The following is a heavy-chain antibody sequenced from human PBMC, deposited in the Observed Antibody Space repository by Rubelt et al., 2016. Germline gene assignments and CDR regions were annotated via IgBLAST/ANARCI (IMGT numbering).Heavy chain of an antibody. V-gene: IGHV1-46*01. CDR3: ARGWELLGWFDP. CDR1: GGTFSSYA. D-gene: IGHD1-26*01. CDR2: INPSGGSK. J-gene: IGHJ5*02. Sequence: QVQLVQSGAEVKKPGSSVKVSCKASGGTFSSYAISWVRQAPGQGLEWMGIINPSGGSKRYAEKCQGRVTMTRETSTSKVYMEVSSLRSEDTAVYYCARGWELLGWFDPWGQGTLVTVSS.